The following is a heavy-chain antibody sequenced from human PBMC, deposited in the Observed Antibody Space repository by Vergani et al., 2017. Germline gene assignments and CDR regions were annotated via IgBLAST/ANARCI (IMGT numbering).Heavy chain of an antibody. V-gene: IGHV4-39*01. CDR1: GGSISSSSYY. D-gene: IGHD6-19*01. CDR3: AAPSGWRSWYFDL. J-gene: IGHJ2*01. Sequence: QLQLQESGPGLVKPSETLSLTCTVSGGSISSSSYYWGWIRQPPGKGLEWIGSIYYSGSTYYNPSLKSRVTISVDPSKNQFSLKLSSVTAADTAVYYCAAPSGWRSWYFDLWGRGTLVTVSS. CDR2: IYYSGST.